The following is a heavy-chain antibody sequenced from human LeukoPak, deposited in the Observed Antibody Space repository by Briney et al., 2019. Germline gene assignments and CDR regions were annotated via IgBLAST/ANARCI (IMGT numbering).Heavy chain of an antibody. V-gene: IGHV3-11*04. CDR2: ISRSGSTK. CDR3: ARRSAAKDAFDI. Sequence: GGSLRLSCPASGFTFSDYNMRWIRQAQGKGLEWVSSISRSGSTKYYTDSVKGRFTISRDNAKNSLFLQMNSLRAEDTAVYYCARRSAAKDAFDIWGQGTMVTVSS. J-gene: IGHJ3*02. D-gene: IGHD6-25*01. CDR1: GFTFSDYN.